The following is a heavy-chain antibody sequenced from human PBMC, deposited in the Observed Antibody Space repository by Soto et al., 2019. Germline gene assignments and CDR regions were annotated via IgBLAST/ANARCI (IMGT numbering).Heavy chain of an antibody. V-gene: IGHV1-18*01. CDR1: GYTFTSYG. CDR2: ISAYNGNT. J-gene: IGHJ4*02. D-gene: IGHD3-22*01. Sequence: ASVKVSCKASGYTFTSYGISWVRQAPGQGLEWMGWISAYNGNTNYAQKLQGRVTMTTDTSTSTAYLELRSLSSDDTAVYYCSRDSDSTYYYDSSVYSPFDYWGQGTLVTVSS. CDR3: SRDSDSTYYYDSSVYSPFDY.